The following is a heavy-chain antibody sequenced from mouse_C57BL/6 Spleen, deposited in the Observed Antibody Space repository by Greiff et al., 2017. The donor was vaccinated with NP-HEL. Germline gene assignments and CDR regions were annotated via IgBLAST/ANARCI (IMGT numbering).Heavy chain of an antibody. V-gene: IGHV5-17*01. CDR3: ARTAQANYAMDY. CDR1: GFTFSDYG. J-gene: IGHJ4*01. Sequence: DVQLVESGGGLVKPGGSLKLSCAASGFTFSDYGMHWVRQAPEKGLEWVAYISSGSGTIYYADTVKGRFTISRDNAKNTLFLQMTSLRSEDTAMYYCARTAQANYAMDYWGQGTSVTVSS. D-gene: IGHD3-2*02. CDR2: ISSGSGTI.